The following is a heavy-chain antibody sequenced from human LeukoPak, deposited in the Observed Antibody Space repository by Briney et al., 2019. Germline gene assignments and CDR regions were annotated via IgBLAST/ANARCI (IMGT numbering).Heavy chain of an antibody. CDR3: ARDVSPGMATVVGSY. D-gene: IGHD5-24*01. CDR1: GYTFRSYG. V-gene: IGHV1-18*01. Sequence: ASVKVSCKASGYTFRSYGISWVRQAPGQGLEWMGWISPYSDNTHYAQMLQGRVTMTTDTSTSTAYMDLRSLSSDDTAVYYCARDVSPGMATVVGSYWGQGTLVTVSS. CDR2: ISPYSDNT. J-gene: IGHJ4*02.